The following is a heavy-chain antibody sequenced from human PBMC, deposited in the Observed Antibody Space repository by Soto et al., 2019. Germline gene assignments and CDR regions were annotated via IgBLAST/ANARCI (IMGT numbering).Heavy chain of an antibody. D-gene: IGHD2-15*01. V-gene: IGHV4-34*01. CDR1: GGSFSGYY. Sequence: QVQLQQWGAGLLKPSGTLSLTCAVYGGSFSGYYWSWIRQPPGKGLEWIGEIKHSGSTNYNPSLKSRVTISVDTSKNQFSLKLISVTAADTAVYYCASLGYCSGGSCSDYYYYGMDVWGQGTTVTVSS. J-gene: IGHJ6*02. CDR2: IKHSGST. CDR3: ASLGYCSGGSCSDYYYYGMDV.